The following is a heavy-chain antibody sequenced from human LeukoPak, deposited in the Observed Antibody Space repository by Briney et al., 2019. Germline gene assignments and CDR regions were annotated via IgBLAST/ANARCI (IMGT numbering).Heavy chain of an antibody. CDR3: ARVYYDSSGYTDY. CDR1: GFTFSSYS. Sequence: GGSLRLSCGASGFTFSSYSMNWVRQAPGKGLEWVSYISSSSSTIYYADSVKGRFTISRDNAKNSLYLQMNSLRAEDTAVYYCARVYYDSSGYTDYWGQGTLVTVSS. J-gene: IGHJ4*02. CDR2: ISSSSSTI. V-gene: IGHV3-48*01. D-gene: IGHD3-22*01.